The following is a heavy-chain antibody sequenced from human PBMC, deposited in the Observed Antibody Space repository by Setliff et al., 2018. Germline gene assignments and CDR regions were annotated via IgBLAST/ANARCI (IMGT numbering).Heavy chain of an antibody. J-gene: IGHJ6*03. CDR1: GGSISSGSYY. Sequence: SETLSLTCTVSGGSISSGSYYWSWIRHPAGKGLEWIGRVYTNGGSDYNPFLKSRVSISLDTSKNQFSLKLISVTAADTAVYYCARANKKLDYYYYYYMDVWGKGTTGTV. V-gene: IGHV4-61*02. CDR3: ARANKKLDYYYYYYMDV. D-gene: IGHD1-1*01. CDR2: VYTNGGS.